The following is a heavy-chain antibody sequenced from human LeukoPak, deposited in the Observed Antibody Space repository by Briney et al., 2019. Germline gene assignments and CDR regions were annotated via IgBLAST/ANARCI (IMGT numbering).Heavy chain of an antibody. J-gene: IGHJ4*02. CDR1: GFTFSSYA. V-gene: IGHV3-23*01. D-gene: IGHD2-15*01. CDR2: ISGSGGST. CDR3: AKALGPRVADTPFDY. Sequence: PGGSLRLSCAASGFTFSSYAMSWVRQAPGKGLEWASAISGSGGSTYYADSVEGRFTISRDNSKNTLYLQMNSLRAEDTAVYYCAKALGPRVADTPFDYWGQGTLVTVSS.